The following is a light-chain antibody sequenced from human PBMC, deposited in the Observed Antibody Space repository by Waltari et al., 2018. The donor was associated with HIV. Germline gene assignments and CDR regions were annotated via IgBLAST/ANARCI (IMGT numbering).Light chain of an antibody. CDR2: WGS. CDR3: MQSLQTPLT. V-gene: IGKV2-28*01. CDR1: ESLLHSSGFNY. J-gene: IGKJ4*01. Sequence: DIVMTQSPLSLPVTPGGPASISCRSSESLLHSSGFNYLDWYLQKEGRPPQLLIYWGSNRASVVPDRFTGSGSGTDFTLKISRVEAEDVGIYFCMQSLQTPLTFGGGTKVEMK.